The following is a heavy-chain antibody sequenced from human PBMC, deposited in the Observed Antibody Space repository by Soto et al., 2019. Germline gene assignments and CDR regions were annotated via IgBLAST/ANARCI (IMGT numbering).Heavy chain of an antibody. CDR3: ARDQPVSYSSGWYDLDY. CDR2: TYYRSKWYN. D-gene: IGHD6-19*01. V-gene: IGHV6-1*01. Sequence: SQTLSLTCAISGDSVSSNSAAWNWIRQSPSRGLEWLGRTYYRSKWYNDYAVSVKSRITINPDTSKNQFSLQLNSVTPEDTAAYYCARDQPVSYSSGWYDLDYWGQGTLVTVSS. J-gene: IGHJ4*02. CDR1: GDSVSSNSAA.